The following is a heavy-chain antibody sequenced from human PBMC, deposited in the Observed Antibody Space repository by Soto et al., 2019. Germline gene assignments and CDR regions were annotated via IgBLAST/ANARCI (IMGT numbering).Heavy chain of an antibody. V-gene: IGHV3-23*01. CDR1: GFTFSNYA. J-gene: IGHJ5*02. Sequence: GGSLRLSCAASGFTFSNYAMSWVRQAPGKGLEWVSAISGSGGSTIYADSMQGQFTISRDNSKNTLYLQMNSLRAEDTAVYYCARDKAAAGTGWFDPWGQGTLVTVSS. D-gene: IGHD6-13*01. CDR2: ISGSGGST. CDR3: ARDKAAAGTGWFDP.